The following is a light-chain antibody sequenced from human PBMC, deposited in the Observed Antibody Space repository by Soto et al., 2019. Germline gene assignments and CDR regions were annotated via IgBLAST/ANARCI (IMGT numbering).Light chain of an antibody. CDR3: SSYTSSSTLVV. J-gene: IGLJ2*01. V-gene: IGLV2-14*01. Sequence: QSALTQPASVSGSPGQSITISCTGTSSDVGGYNYVSWYQQQPGKAPKLMIYDVSNRPSGVSTRFSGSKSGNTASLTSYGLQAEDEADYYCSSYTSSSTLVVFGGGAKLTVL. CDR2: DVS. CDR1: SSDVGGYNY.